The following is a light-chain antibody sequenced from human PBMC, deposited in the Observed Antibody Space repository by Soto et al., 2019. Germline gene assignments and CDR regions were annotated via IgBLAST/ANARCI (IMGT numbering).Light chain of an antibody. CDR1: QSISSY. J-gene: IGKJ2*01. CDR2: AAS. V-gene: IGKV1-39*01. CDR3: QQSYSTPYT. Sequence: DIQMTQSPSSLSASVGDRVTITCRASQSISSYLTWYQQKPGKAPKLLIYAASSLQSGVPSRFSGSGSGTDFTLTISSLQPEDVATYYCQQSYSTPYTFGQVTKLEIK.